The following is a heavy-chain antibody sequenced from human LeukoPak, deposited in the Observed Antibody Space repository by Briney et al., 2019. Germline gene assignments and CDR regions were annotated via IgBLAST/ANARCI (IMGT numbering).Heavy chain of an antibody. J-gene: IGHJ4*02. CDR2: INPNSGGT. Sequence: ASVKVSFKASGYTFTGYYMHWVRQAPGQGLEWMGWINPNSGGTNYAQKFQGRVTMTRDTSISTAYMELSRLRSDDTAVYYCARDFDVAFSTETTGNYWGQGTLVTVSS. D-gene: IGHD4-17*01. V-gene: IGHV1-2*02. CDR3: ARDFDVAFSTETTGNY. CDR1: GYTFTGYY.